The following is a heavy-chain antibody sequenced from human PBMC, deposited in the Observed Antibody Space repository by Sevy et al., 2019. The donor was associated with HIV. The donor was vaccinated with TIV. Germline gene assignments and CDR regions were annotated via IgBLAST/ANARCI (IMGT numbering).Heavy chain of an antibody. CDR2: ISYDGSNK. CDR3: ARDKVGVWSGYYTDNDYDGMDV. Sequence: GGSLRLSCAASGFTFSSYAMHWVRQAPGKGLEWVAVISYDGSNKYYADSVKGRFTIARDNSKKTLYLQMNSLRAEDTAGYYCARDKVGVWSGYYTDNDYDGMDVWGQGTTVTVSS. CDR1: GFTFSSYA. V-gene: IGHV3-30-3*01. J-gene: IGHJ6*02. D-gene: IGHD3-3*01.